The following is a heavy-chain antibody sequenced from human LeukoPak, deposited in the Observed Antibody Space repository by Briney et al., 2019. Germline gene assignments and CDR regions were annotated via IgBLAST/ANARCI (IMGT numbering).Heavy chain of an antibody. V-gene: IGHV4-4*07. CDR2: IYASVST. CDR3: ARDFPAEDFS. D-gene: IGHD2-15*01. J-gene: IGHJ1*01. Sequence: TSETLSLTCTVPGGSISIYYWSWIRQPAGKGLEWIVRIYASVSTTYNPSPKSRVTMSVATSKNHFCMKLSSVTAADTAVYYCARDFPAEDFSWGQGNLVTVSS. CDR1: GGSISIYY.